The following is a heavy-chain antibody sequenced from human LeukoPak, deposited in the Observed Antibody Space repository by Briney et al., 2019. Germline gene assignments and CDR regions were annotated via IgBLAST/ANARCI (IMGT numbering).Heavy chain of an antibody. CDR3: VREDCSGGSCYSGFDS. J-gene: IGHJ4*02. D-gene: IGHD2-15*01. Sequence: SQTLSLTCAISGDSVSSNSAAWNWIRQFPSRGLEWLGRTYYRSKWYNDYAVSVKSRITINPDTSKNQFSLQLNSVTPEDTAVYYCVREDCSGGSCYSGFDSWAQGTLVTVSS. CDR2: TYYRSKWYN. CDR1: GDSVSSNSAA. V-gene: IGHV6-1*01.